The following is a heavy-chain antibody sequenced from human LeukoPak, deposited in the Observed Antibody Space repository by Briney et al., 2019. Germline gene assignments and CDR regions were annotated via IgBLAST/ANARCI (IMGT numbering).Heavy chain of an antibody. V-gene: IGHV3-23*01. D-gene: IGHD3-22*01. CDR2: ITGSGDDT. CDR3: AKRGPMIVR. J-gene: IGHJ4*02. CDR1: GFTFSSYA. Sequence: PGGSLRLSCAASGFTFSSYAMSWVRQAPGKGLEWVSDITGSGDDTDYADSVKGRFTVSRDNSRNTLYLQINSLRAEDTAVYYCAKRGPMIVRWGQGTLVTVSS.